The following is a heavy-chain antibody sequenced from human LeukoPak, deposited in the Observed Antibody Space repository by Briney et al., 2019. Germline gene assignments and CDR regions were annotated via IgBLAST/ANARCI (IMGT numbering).Heavy chain of an antibody. V-gene: IGHV3-7*01. Sequence: GGSLRLSCAASGFTFSDYWMSWVRHTPGKGLEWVANINQDGSEKYSVASVRGRFTISRDNAKLSLSLQMTSLRAEDTGVYYCARDRRAAEIDFWGQGTLVTVSS. D-gene: IGHD6-25*01. CDR2: INQDGSEK. CDR1: GFTFSDYW. J-gene: IGHJ4*02. CDR3: ARDRRAAEIDF.